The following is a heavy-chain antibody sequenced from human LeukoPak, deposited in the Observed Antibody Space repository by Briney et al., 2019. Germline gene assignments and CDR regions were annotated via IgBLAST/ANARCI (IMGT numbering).Heavy chain of an antibody. CDR1: GFTFSSDW. CDR3: ITGDDY. J-gene: IGHJ4*02. D-gene: IGHD1-20*01. V-gene: IGHV3-7*01. Sequence: GGSLRLSCAASGFTFSSDWMSGGRQAPGKGLEWVPNITQDGSDKSYVDSVTGRFTISSHTAKHSLYLQMNSLRAEDTAVYYCITGDDYWGQGTLVTVSS. CDR2: ITQDGSDK.